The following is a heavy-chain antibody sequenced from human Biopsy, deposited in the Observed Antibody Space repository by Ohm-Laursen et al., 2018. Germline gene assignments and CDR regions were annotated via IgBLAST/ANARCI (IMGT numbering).Heavy chain of an antibody. D-gene: IGHD5-24*01. Sequence: GSLRLSCTASGFMFSASWMSWVRQAPGKGLEWVANINPDGSVKYFADSVKGRFTISRDNAENSMYLQMSSLTVDDTAVYYCASDERWGQGTLVTVSS. CDR2: INPDGSVK. CDR1: GFMFSASW. J-gene: IGHJ4*02. V-gene: IGHV3-7*01. CDR3: ASDER.